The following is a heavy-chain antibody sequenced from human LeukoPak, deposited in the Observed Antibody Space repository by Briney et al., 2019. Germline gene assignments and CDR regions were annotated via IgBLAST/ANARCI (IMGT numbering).Heavy chain of an antibody. J-gene: IGHJ4*02. V-gene: IGHV3-30*03. D-gene: IGHD1-26*01. CDR1: GFTFSSYG. CDR2: ISYDGSNK. Sequence: GGSLRLSCAASGFTFSSYGMHWVRQAPGKGLEWVAVISYDGSNKYYADSVKGRFTISRDNSKNTLYLQMNSLRAEDTAVYYCARDKVGATTGGGHFDYWGQGTLVTVSS. CDR3: ARDKVGATTGGGHFDY.